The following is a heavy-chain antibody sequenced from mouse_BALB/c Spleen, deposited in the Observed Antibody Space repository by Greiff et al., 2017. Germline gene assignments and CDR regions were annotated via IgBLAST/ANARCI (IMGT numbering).Heavy chain of an antibody. CDR2: ISSGSSTI. CDR3: ANDYDDEFAY. V-gene: IGHV5-17*02. D-gene: IGHD2-4*01. Sequence: EVHLVESGGGLVQPGGSRKLSCAASGFTFSSFGMHWVRQAPEKGLEWVAYISSGSSTIYYADTVKGRFTISRDNPKNTLFLQMTSLRSEDTAMYYCANDYDDEFAYWGQGTLVTVSA. J-gene: IGHJ3*01. CDR1: GFTFSSFG.